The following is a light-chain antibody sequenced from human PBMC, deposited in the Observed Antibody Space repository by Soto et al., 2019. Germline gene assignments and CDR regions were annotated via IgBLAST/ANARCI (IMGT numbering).Light chain of an antibody. Sequence: DIQMTQSPSTLSASVGDRVTITCRASQSISSWLAWYQQKPGKAPKLLIYDASSLESGVPSRFSGSGSGTEFTLTISILQADDFATYYCQQYNIYPFTFGPGTKVDI. CDR3: QQYNIYPFT. J-gene: IGKJ3*01. V-gene: IGKV1-5*01. CDR2: DAS. CDR1: QSISSW.